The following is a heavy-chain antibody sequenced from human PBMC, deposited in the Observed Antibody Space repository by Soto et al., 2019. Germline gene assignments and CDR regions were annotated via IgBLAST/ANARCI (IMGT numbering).Heavy chain of an antibody. J-gene: IGHJ5*02. CDR2: INPLPTSGST. Sequence: ASVKVSCKASGYIFTNYYIHWVRQAPGQGLEWMAIINPLPTSGSTNYAQKFQGRVTVTRDKSTSTAYMELSSLRSEDTAVYYCARDLGVREYNWFDPWGQGTLVTVSS. CDR1: GYIFTNYY. V-gene: IGHV1-46*01. D-gene: IGHD3-10*01. CDR3: ARDLGVREYNWFDP.